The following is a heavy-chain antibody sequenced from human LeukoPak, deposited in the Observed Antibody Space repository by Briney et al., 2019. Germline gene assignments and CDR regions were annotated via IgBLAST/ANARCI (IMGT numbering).Heavy chain of an antibody. D-gene: IGHD6-6*01. CDR3: ARSPIWARPYFDY. J-gene: IGHJ4*02. V-gene: IGHV3-66*01. CDR1: GFTVSSNY. Sequence: GGSLRLSCAASGFTVSSNYMSWVRQAPGKGLEWVSVIYSGGSTYYADSVKGRFTISRDNSKNTLYLQMNSLRGEDTAVYYCARSPIWARPYFDYWGQGTLVTVSS. CDR2: IYSGGST.